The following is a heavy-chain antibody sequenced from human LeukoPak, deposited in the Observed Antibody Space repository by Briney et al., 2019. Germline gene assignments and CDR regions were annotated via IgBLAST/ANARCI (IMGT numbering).Heavy chain of an antibody. Sequence: SETLSLTCAISGASFSGYSWTWIRQPPGKALEWIGEFSHTGSPIYNPSLKSRVNISIDTSKNQFSLRLTSVTAADTAVYFCARPRLLFGSGPILVWGQGTLVTVSS. D-gene: IGHD3-10*01. J-gene: IGHJ4*02. CDR1: GASFSGYS. V-gene: IGHV4-34*01. CDR2: FSHTGSP. CDR3: ARPRLLFGSGPILV.